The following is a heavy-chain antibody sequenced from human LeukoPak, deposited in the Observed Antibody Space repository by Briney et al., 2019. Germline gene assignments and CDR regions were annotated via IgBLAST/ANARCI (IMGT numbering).Heavy chain of an antibody. CDR3: ARGMDRGSKTEKYNWFDP. Sequence: PSETLSLTCTVSGGSISTYYWSWIRQSPGKGLEWIGYLYASGSATYNPSLMSRVNMSLDTSKNHFSLRLSSVTGADTAVYYCARGMDRGSKTEKYNWFDPWGQGTLVIVSS. V-gene: IGHV4-4*09. D-gene: IGHD2-2*01. J-gene: IGHJ5*02. CDR2: LYASGSA. CDR1: GGSISTYY.